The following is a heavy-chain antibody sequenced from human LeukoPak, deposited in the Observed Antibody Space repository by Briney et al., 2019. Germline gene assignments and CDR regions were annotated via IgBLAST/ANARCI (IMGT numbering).Heavy chain of an antibody. V-gene: IGHV3-48*01. Sequence: HPGGSLRLSCAASGFTFSSYSMNWVRQAPGKGLEWVSYISSSSSTIYYADSVKGRFTISRDNAKNSLYLQMNSLRAEDTAVYYCARALRYFDWLSTSPEYNWFHPWGQGTLVTVSS. J-gene: IGHJ5*02. CDR1: GFTFSSYS. CDR3: ARALRYFDWLSTSPEYNWFHP. CDR2: ISSSSSTI. D-gene: IGHD3-9*01.